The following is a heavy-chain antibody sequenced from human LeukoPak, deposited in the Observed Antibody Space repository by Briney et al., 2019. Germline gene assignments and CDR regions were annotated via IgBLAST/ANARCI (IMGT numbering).Heavy chain of an antibody. V-gene: IGHV1-2*02. J-gene: IGHJ4*02. D-gene: IGHD3-9*01. CDR3: ARGSRPVYNLLTGKRYFDY. CDR1: GYTFTGYY. Sequence: GASVKVSCKASGYTFTGYYMHWVRQAPGQGLEWMGWINPNSGGTNYAQKFQGRVTMTRDTSISTAYMELSSLRSEDTAVYYCARGSRPVYNLLTGKRYFDYWGQGTLVTVSS. CDR2: INPNSGGT.